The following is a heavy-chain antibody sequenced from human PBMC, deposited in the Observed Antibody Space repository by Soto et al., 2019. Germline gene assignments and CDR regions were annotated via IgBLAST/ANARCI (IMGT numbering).Heavy chain of an antibody. CDR2: INPNSGGT. V-gene: IGHV1-2*02. D-gene: IGHD3-22*01. Sequence: ASVKVSCKASGYTFTGYYMHWVRQAPGQGLEWMGWINPNSGGTNYAQKFQGRVTMTRDTSISTAYMELSRLRSDDTAVYYCARDRPLTYYYDSSGYQFDYWGQGXLVTVSS. CDR1: GYTFTGYY. J-gene: IGHJ4*02. CDR3: ARDRPLTYYYDSSGYQFDY.